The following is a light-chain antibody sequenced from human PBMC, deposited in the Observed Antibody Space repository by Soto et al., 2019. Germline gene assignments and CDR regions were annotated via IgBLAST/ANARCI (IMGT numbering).Light chain of an antibody. CDR2: GAS. CDR1: QSVSSSY. Sequence: EIVLTQSPGTLSLSPGERATLSCRASQSVSSSYLAWYQQKPGQAPRLLIYGASSRATGIPARFSGSGSGTEFTLTISSLQSEDFAVYYCQQYGISPFTFGPGTKVDIK. V-gene: IGKV3-20*01. CDR3: QQYGISPFT. J-gene: IGKJ3*01.